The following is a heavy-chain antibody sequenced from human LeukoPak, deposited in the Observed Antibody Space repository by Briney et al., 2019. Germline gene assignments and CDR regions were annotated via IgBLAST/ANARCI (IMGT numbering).Heavy chain of an antibody. CDR1: GGSITTNSHY. J-gene: IGHJ1*01. D-gene: IGHD4-23*01. CDR3: AKSWGYAANSLHIQH. Sequence: SETLSLTCTVSGGSITTNSHYWGWLRQSPGKGLEWNGSIYFSGRTYDNPSLKSRVTMSVDTSDNKFSLKLTSVTAADTAVYYCAKSWGYAANSLHIQHWGQGARVIVSA. CDR2: IYFSGRT. V-gene: IGHV4-39*01.